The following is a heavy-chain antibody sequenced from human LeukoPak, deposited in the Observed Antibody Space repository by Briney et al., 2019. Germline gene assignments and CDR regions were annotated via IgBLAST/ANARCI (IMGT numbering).Heavy chain of an antibody. J-gene: IGHJ4*02. CDR1: GFAFSDYW. V-gene: IGHV3-7*01. CDR3: VRDGGVSGYDLLDY. Sequence: GGSLRLSCAASGFAFSDYWMSWVRQAPGKGREWVADINQDGSKEHYMDSVKGGYTIEREKDKNSLSLQMTSLRAEDTAVYYCVRDGGVSGYDLLDYWGQGTLVTVSS. CDR2: INQDGSKE. D-gene: IGHD5-12*01.